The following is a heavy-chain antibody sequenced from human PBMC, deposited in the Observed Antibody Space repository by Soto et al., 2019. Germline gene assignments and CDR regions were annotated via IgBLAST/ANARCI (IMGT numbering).Heavy chain of an antibody. D-gene: IGHD2-2*01. V-gene: IGHV1-18*01. Sequence: QVQLVQSAGEVKKPGASAKVSCKASGYSFTSYGISWVRRAPGQGLEWMGWISPYNGHTQFVERFQGRVTMTTDTSTKTAYMELRNLRSDDTAHYYCARDLTIVPATHTRLENYGMDVWGQGTTVIVSS. CDR1: GYSFTSYG. CDR3: ARDLTIVPATHTRLENYGMDV. CDR2: ISPYNGHT. J-gene: IGHJ6*02.